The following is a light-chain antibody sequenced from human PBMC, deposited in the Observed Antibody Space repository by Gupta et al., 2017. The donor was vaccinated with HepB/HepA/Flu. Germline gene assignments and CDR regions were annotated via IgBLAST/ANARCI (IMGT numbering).Light chain of an antibody. CDR2: MTS. CDR1: QSLLYRNGYHY. J-gene: IGKJ2*02. Sequence: DIVMTQSPLSLPVTPGEPASISCRSSQSLLYRNGYHYLAWFLQRPGQSPQLLIDMTSNRASGVPDLCSGSGAGKVFIPKSSRVEAEDGGYYYCKHSLHAPCTFGQGTKVEIK. V-gene: IGKV2-28*01. CDR3: KHSLHAPCT.